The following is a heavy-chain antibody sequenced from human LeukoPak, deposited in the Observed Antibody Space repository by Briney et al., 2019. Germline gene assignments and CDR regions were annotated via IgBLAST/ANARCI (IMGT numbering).Heavy chain of an antibody. Sequence: GGSLSLSCAASGFTFSTYAMHWVRQAPGKGLEWVAVISYDGNNKYYADSVKGRFTISRDNSKNTLYLQMNSMRAEDTAVYYCARVSERDAFDIWGQGTMVTVSS. CDR1: GFTFSTYA. CDR3: ARVSERDAFDI. CDR2: ISYDGNNK. J-gene: IGHJ3*02. D-gene: IGHD1-26*01. V-gene: IGHV3-30-3*01.